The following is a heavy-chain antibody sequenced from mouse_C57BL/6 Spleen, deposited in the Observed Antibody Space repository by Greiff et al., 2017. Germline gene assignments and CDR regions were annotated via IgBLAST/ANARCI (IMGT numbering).Heavy chain of an antibody. CDR3: ARFYDGYFYFDY. Sequence: VQLKESGPELVKPGASVKIPCKASGYTFTDYNMDWVKQSHGKSLEWIGDINPNNGGTIYNQKFKGKATLTVDKSSSTAYMELRSLTSEDTAVYYCARFYDGYFYFDYWGQGTTLTVSS. CDR1: GYTFTDYN. V-gene: IGHV1-18*01. D-gene: IGHD2-3*01. CDR2: INPNNGGT. J-gene: IGHJ2*01.